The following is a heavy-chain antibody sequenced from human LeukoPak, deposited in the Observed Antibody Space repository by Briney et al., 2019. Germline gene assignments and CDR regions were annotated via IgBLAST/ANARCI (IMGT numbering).Heavy chain of an antibody. J-gene: IGHJ6*02. CDR3: AEVVKNYYYGMDD. CDR1: GGSISSGGYS. V-gene: IGHV4-30-2*01. D-gene: IGHD3-22*01. CDR2: IYHSGST. Sequence: SETLSLTCTISGGSISSGGYSWSWIRQPPGKGLEWIGYIYHSGSTYYNPSLKSRVTISVDRSKNQFSLKLSSVTAADTAVYYCAEVVKNYYYGMDDWGQGTTVTVSS.